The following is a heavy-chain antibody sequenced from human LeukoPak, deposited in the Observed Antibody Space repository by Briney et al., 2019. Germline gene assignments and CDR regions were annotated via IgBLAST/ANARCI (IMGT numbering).Heavy chain of an antibody. D-gene: IGHD5-12*01. CDR1: GGFISSYY. J-gene: IGHJ2*01. CDR3: ARRGAYSGSDLAWYFDL. V-gene: IGHV4-59*08. CDR2: IYYSGST. Sequence: SETLSLTCTVSGGFISSYYWSWIRQPPGKGLEWIGYIYYSGSTSYNPSLKSRVTLSADTSKSQFSLRLSSVTAADTAVYYCARRGAYSGSDLAWYFDLWGRGTLVTVSS.